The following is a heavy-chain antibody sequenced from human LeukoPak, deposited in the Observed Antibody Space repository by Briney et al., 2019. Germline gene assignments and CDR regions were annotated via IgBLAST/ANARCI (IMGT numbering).Heavy chain of an antibody. CDR3: ASSPLYTEKNAFDI. Sequence: ASVKVSCKASGYTFTSYGISWVRQAPGQGLEWMGWISAYNGNTNYAQKLQGRVTMTTDTSTSTAYMELRSLRSDDTAVYYCASSPLYTEKNAFDIWGQGTMVTVSS. CDR1: GYTFTSYG. J-gene: IGHJ3*02. CDR2: ISAYNGNT. D-gene: IGHD3-16*01. V-gene: IGHV1-18*01.